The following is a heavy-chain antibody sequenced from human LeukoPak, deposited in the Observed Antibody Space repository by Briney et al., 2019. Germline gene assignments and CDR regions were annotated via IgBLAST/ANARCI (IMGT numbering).Heavy chain of an antibody. CDR1: GGSVSSGDYY. Sequence: PSETLSLTCTVSGGSVSSGDYYWSWIRQPPGKALEWIGYIYNSGSTYYNPSLKSRVTISVDMSKNQFSLRLTSVTAADAAVYYCVRDRELGYWGQGTLVTVSS. CDR2: IYNSGST. J-gene: IGHJ4*02. D-gene: IGHD1-26*01. CDR3: VRDRELGY. V-gene: IGHV4-61*08.